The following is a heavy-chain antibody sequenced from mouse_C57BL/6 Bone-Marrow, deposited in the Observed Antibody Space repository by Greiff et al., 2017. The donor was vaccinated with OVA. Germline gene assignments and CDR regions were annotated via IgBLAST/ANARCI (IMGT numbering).Heavy chain of an antibody. D-gene: IGHD2-1*01. CDR1: GYTFTSYW. J-gene: IGHJ1*03. V-gene: IGHV1-59*01. Sequence: VQLQQPGAELVRPGTSVKLSCKASGYTFTSYWMHWVKQRPGQGLEWIGVIDPSDSYTNYNQKFKGKATLTVDTSSSTAYMQRSSLTSEDSAVYDCARGDGNYRYFDVWGTGTTVTVSS. CDR2: IDPSDSYT. CDR3: ARGDGNYRYFDV.